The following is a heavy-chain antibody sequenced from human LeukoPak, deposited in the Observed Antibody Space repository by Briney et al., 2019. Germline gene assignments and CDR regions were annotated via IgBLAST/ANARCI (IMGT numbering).Heavy chain of an antibody. V-gene: IGHV5-51*01. Sequence: GESLKISCKGSGYSFTSYWIGWVRQMPGKGLEWMGIIYPGDSDTRYSPSFQGQVTISADKSISTAYLQWSSLKASDTAMYYCARAVRYCSSTSCYGEYYFDYWGQGTLVTVSS. J-gene: IGHJ4*02. D-gene: IGHD2-2*01. CDR3: ARAVRYCSSTSCYGEYYFDY. CDR2: IYPGDSDT. CDR1: GYSFTSYW.